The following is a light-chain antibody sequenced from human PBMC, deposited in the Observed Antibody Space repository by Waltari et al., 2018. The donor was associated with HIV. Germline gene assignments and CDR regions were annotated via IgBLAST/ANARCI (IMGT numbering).Light chain of an antibody. V-gene: IGLV1-44*01. Sequence: CSGTTSNIGTNVVNWYQQVPGTAPKLLISSNNQRPSGVPDRFSGFKSGTSASLAINGLQSEDEADYYCATWDDTPTGHVLFGGGTKVTVL. CDR3: ATWDDTPTGHVL. CDR1: TSNIGTNV. CDR2: SNN. J-gene: IGLJ2*01.